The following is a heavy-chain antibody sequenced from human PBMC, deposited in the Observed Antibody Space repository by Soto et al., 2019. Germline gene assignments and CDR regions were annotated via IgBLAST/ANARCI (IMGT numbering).Heavy chain of an antibody. CDR1: GGTLRSYT. Sequence: GAPVKVSCKASGGTLRSYTISWGPQAPGQGLEWMGRIIPILGIANYAQKFQGRVTITADKSTSTAYMELSSLRSEDTAVYYCAGHGYDYAFDIWGQGTMVTVSS. D-gene: IGHD5-12*01. CDR2: IIPILGIA. CDR3: AGHGYDYAFDI. V-gene: IGHV1-69*02. J-gene: IGHJ3*02.